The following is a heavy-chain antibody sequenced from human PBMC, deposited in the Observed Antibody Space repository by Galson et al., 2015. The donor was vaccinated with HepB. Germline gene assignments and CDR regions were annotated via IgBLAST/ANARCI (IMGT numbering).Heavy chain of an antibody. V-gene: IGHV1-69*13. D-gene: IGHD3-22*01. Sequence: SVKVSCKASGGTFSSYAISWVRQAPGQGLEWMGGIIPIFGTANYAQKFQGRITITADESTSTAYMELSSLRSEDTAVYYCARVTYYYDSSGYVNWFDPWGQGTLVTVSS. CDR1: GGTFSSYA. CDR3: ARVTYYYDSSGYVNWFDP. CDR2: IIPIFGTA. J-gene: IGHJ5*02.